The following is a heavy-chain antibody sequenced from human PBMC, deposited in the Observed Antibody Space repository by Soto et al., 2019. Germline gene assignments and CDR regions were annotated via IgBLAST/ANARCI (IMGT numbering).Heavy chain of an antibody. CDR1: GFSFSIYG. CDR3: AKGGHCSGGSCYEVIRAMDV. CDR2: ISYDGSKK. D-gene: IGHD2-15*01. Sequence: GGSLRLSCVASGFSFSIYGMHWVRQAPGKGLEWVAVISYDGSKKYYADSVKGRFTISRDNSKNTLYLQMNSLKTEDTAVFYCAKGGHCSGGSCYEVIRAMDVWGQGTTVTVSS. J-gene: IGHJ6*02. V-gene: IGHV3-30*18.